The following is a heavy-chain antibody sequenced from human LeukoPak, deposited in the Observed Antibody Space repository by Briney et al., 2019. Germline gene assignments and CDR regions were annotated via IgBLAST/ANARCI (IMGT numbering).Heavy chain of an antibody. Sequence: GASVKVSCKASGGTFSSYAISWVRQAPGHGLEWMGGIIPIFGTANYAQKFQGRVTITADKSTSTAYMELSSLRSEDTAVYYCARAAPIAAAGTSWFDPWGQGTLVTVSS. V-gene: IGHV1-69*06. CDR3: ARAAPIAAAGTSWFDP. CDR2: IIPIFGTA. D-gene: IGHD6-13*01. CDR1: GGTFSSYA. J-gene: IGHJ5*02.